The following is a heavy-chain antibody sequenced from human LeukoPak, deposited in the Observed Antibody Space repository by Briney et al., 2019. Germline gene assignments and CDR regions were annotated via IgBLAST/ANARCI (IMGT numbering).Heavy chain of an antibody. D-gene: IGHD2-15*01. CDR3: TRGNDCSGGSCYSSNDY. CDR2: IRSKANSYAT. CDR1: GFIFSGSA. V-gene: IGHV3-73*01. J-gene: IGHJ4*02. Sequence: GGSLRLSCAASGFIFSGSAMHWVRQASGKGLEWVGRIRSKANSYATAYAASVKGRFTISRDDSKNTAYLQMNSLKTEDTAVYYCTRGNDCSGGSCYSSNDYWGQGTLVTVSS.